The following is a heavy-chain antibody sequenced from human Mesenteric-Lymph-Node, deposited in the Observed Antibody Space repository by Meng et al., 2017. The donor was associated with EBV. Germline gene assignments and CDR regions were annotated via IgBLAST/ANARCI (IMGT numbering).Heavy chain of an antibody. CDR3: ARLDSSGYYTGWFDP. Sequence: LPLQQLGSGLVKPSQTLSLTFAVSGGCISIGGYSRSWIRQPPGKGLEWIGYISPSGSTYYNPSLKSRVTISVDRSKNQFSLKLSSVTAADTAVYYCARLDSSGYYTGWFDPWGQGTLVTVSS. D-gene: IGHD3-22*01. J-gene: IGHJ5*02. CDR2: ISPSGST. V-gene: IGHV4-30-2*01. CDR1: GGCISIGGYS.